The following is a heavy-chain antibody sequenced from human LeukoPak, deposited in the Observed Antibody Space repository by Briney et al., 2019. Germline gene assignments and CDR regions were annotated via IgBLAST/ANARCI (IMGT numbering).Heavy chain of an antibody. CDR3: AISRKRGYSGRWAFDI. Sequence: ASVKVSCKASGYTFTGYYMHWVRQAPGQGLEWMGWINPNSGGTNYAQKFQGRVTMTRNTSISTAYMELSSLRSEDTAVYYCAISRKRGYSGRWAFDIWGQGTMVTVSS. V-gene: IGHV1-2*02. CDR1: GYTFTGYY. CDR2: INPNSGGT. D-gene: IGHD5-12*01. J-gene: IGHJ3*02.